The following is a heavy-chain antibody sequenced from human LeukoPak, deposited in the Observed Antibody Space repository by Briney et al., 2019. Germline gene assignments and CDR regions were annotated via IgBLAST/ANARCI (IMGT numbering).Heavy chain of an antibody. J-gene: IGHJ3*02. CDR1: GFTVSSNY. CDR3: ASALSSSLYRYAFDI. CDR2: IYSGGST. Sequence: LSGGSLRLSCAASGFTVSSNYMSWVRQAPGKGLEWVSVIYSGGSTYYADSVKGRFTISRDNSKNTLYLQMNSLRAEDTAVYYCASALSSSLYRYAFDIWGQGTMVTVSS. V-gene: IGHV3-53*05. D-gene: IGHD6-13*01.